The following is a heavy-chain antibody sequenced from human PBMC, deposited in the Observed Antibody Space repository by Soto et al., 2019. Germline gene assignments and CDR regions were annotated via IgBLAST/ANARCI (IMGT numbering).Heavy chain of an antibody. Sequence: GGSLRLSCAASGFTFSNYAMSWVRQAPGKGLEWASAIGGSGAATYYADSVKGRFTISRDNSKNTLYLQMNSLSAEDTAVYYCAKDSYYDILTGYLDYWGQGTLVTVSS. CDR1: GFTFSNYA. J-gene: IGHJ4*02. V-gene: IGHV3-23*01. CDR2: IGGSGAAT. D-gene: IGHD3-9*01. CDR3: AKDSYYDILTGYLDY.